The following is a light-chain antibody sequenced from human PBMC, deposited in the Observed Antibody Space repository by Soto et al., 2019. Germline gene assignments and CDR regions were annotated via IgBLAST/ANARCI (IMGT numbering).Light chain of an antibody. CDR1: SSDVGGHNY. V-gene: IGLV2-8*01. Sequence: QSAVTQPPSASGSPGQSVTISCTGTSSDVGGHNYVSWYQHHPGKAPKLMISEVNKRPSGVPDRFSGSKSGNTASLTVSGLQAEDEADYYCSSYAGRNVVFGGGTKLTVL. CDR3: SSYAGRNVV. J-gene: IGLJ2*01. CDR2: EVN.